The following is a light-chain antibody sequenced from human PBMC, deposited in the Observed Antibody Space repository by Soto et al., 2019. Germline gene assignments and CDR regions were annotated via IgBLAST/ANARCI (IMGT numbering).Light chain of an antibody. V-gene: IGKV1-39*01. CDR3: QQSFSTPPT. CDR1: QSISSF. CDR2: AAS. Sequence: DIQMTQSPSSLSASVGDRVTITCRASQSISSFLTWYQQKAGKAPKLLIYAASSLQSGVPSRFSGSGSGTDFTLTISSLQPEEFASYYCQQSFSTPPTFGQGTKVDIK. J-gene: IGKJ1*01.